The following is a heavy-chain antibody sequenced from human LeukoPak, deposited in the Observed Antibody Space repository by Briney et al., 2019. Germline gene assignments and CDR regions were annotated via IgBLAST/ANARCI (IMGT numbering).Heavy chain of an antibody. Sequence: GASVKVSCKASGYTFTGYYMHWVRQAPGQGLEWMGWINPNSGGTNYAQKFQGRVTMTRDTSISTAYMELSRLRSDDTAVYYCARVAAAGFAYDKFDPWGQGTLVTVSS. J-gene: IGHJ5*02. D-gene: IGHD6-13*01. V-gene: IGHV1-2*02. CDR1: GYTFTGYY. CDR3: ARVAAAGFAYDKFDP. CDR2: INPNSGGT.